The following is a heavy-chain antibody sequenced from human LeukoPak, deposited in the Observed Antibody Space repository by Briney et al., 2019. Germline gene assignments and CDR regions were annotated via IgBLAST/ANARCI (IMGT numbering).Heavy chain of an antibody. CDR3: ARGGAARPDWFDP. Sequence: PSETLSLTCTVSGGSISSYYWSWIRQPPGKGLEWIGYIYYSGSTNYNPSLKSRVTISVDTSKNQFSLKLSSVTAADTAVYYCARGGAARPDWFDPWGQGTLATVSS. J-gene: IGHJ5*02. D-gene: IGHD6-6*01. V-gene: IGHV4-59*01. CDR1: GGSISSYY. CDR2: IYYSGST.